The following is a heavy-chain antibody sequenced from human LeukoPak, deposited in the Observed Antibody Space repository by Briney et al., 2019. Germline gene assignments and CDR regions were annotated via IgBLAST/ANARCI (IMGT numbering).Heavy chain of an antibody. J-gene: IGHJ4*02. V-gene: IGHV4-59*01. CDR1: GGSISSYY. Sequence: SETLPLTCTVSGGSISSYYWSWIRQPPGKGLEWIGYIYYSGSTNYNPSLKSRVTISVDTSKNQFSLKLSSVTAADTAVYYCARGAAVAVSPHFDYWGQGTLVTVSS. D-gene: IGHD6-19*01. CDR2: IYYSGST. CDR3: ARGAAVAVSPHFDY.